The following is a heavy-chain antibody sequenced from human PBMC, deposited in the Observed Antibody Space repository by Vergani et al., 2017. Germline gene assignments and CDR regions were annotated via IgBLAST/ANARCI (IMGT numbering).Heavy chain of an antibody. CDR3: AREPPRHSGSNQKRTATQGMDNY. Sequence: QVQLVQSGAEVKKPGASVKVSCKASGYTFTGYYMHWVRQAPGQGLEWMGWINPNSGGTNYAQKFQGRVTMTRDTSISTAYMELSSLTSDDTAVYYCAREPPRHSGSNQKRTATQGMDNYWGQGTLVTVSS. CDR1: GYTFTGYY. V-gene: IGHV1-2*02. D-gene: IGHD1-26*01. CDR2: INPNSGGT. J-gene: IGHJ4*02.